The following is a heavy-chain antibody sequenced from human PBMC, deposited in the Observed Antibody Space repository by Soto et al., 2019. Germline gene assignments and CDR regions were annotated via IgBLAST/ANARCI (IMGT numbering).Heavy chain of an antibody. CDR3: ARDSGAKLSSS. J-gene: IGHJ4*02. CDR1: GGTFSSYR. Sequence: QVQLVQSGAEVKKAGSSVKVSCKASGGTFSSYRINWVRQAPGQGLEWVGGIVPIYRTADYAQKFQGRVTITADESARTAYMELRSLKSQDTAVYHCARDSGAKLSSSWGQGTLVTVSS. D-gene: IGHD6-13*01. V-gene: IGHV1-69*01. CDR2: IVPIYRTA.